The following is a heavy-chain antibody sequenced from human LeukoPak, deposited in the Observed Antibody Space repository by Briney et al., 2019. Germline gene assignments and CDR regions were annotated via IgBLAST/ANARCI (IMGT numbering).Heavy chain of an antibody. CDR1: GFTFSSYS. D-gene: IGHD2-2*01. CDR2: ISSSSSYI. J-gene: IGHJ6*02. CDR3: AGDRALVPAAKYYYYGMDV. V-gene: IGHV3-21*01. Sequence: GGSLRLSCAASGFTFSSYSMNWVRQAPGKGLEWVSSISSSSSYIYYADSVKGRFTISRDNAKNSLYLQMNSLRAEDTAVYYCAGDRALVPAAKYYYYGMDVWGQGTTVTVSS.